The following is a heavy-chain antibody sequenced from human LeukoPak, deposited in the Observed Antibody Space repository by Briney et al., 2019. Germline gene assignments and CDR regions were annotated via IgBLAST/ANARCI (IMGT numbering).Heavy chain of an antibody. V-gene: IGHV3-33*08. Sequence: GRSLRLSCAASGFTFSSYGMHWVRQAPGKGLEWVAVIWYDGSNKYYADSVKGRFTISRDSSKNTLYLQMNSLRAEDTAVYYCARGPGPYYDFWSGPPDYWGQGTLVTVSS. D-gene: IGHD3-3*01. CDR2: IWYDGSNK. CDR1: GFTFSSYG. J-gene: IGHJ4*02. CDR3: ARGPGPYYDFWSGPPDY.